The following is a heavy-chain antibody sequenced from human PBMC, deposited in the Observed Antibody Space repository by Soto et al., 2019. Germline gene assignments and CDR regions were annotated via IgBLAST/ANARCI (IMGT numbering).Heavy chain of an antibody. CDR2: IIPIFGTA. Sequence: QVQLVQSGAEVKKPGSSVKVSCKASGGSFSSYAISWVRQAPGQGLEWMGGIIPIFGTANYAQKFQGRVTITADESTSTAYMELSSLRSEDTAVYYCARDVSSYGGNSGGRYFNYWGQGTLVTVSS. V-gene: IGHV1-69*01. CDR1: GGSFSSYA. CDR3: ARDVSSYGGNSGGRYFNY. D-gene: IGHD4-17*01. J-gene: IGHJ4*02.